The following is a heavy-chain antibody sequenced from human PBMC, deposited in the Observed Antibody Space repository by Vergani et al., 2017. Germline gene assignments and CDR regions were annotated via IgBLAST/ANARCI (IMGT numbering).Heavy chain of an antibody. CDR1: GAYVGSGGYY. J-gene: IGHJ5*02. Sequence: QVQLQESGPGLVKASQTLSLTCSVSGAYVGSGGYYWSWVRQRPGMGLDWIGYIYYSGTTYYNPSVKSRLNISLDRTKNQFSLHLSSVTAADTAIYYCARDVGYCGPDKCFHNSFDPWGQGTLVTVSS. V-gene: IGHV4-31*03. CDR2: IYYSGTT. D-gene: IGHD2-21*01. CDR3: ARDVGYCGPDKCFHNSFDP.